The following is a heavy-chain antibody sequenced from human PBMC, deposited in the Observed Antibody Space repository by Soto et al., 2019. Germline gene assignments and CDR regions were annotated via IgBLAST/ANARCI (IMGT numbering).Heavy chain of an antibody. CDR3: ARGSKVDDFWSGYYIDY. V-gene: IGHV4-34*01. D-gene: IGHD3-3*01. J-gene: IGHJ4*02. Sequence: ETLSLTCAVYGGSFSGYYWSWIRQPPGKGLEWIGEINHSGSTNYNPSLKSRVTISVDTSKNQFSLKLSSVTAADTAVYYCARGSKVDDFWSGYYIDYWGQGTLVTVSS. CDR2: INHSGST. CDR1: GGSFSGYY.